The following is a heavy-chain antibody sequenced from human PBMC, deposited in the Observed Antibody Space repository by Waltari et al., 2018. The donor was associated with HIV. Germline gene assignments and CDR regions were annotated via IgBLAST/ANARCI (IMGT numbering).Heavy chain of an antibody. CDR1: GFTFNNFA. CDR2: IIVSGGTT. CDR3: AKAVMETAVSSPVDC. J-gene: IGHJ4*02. Sequence: EVQLVESGGGLVQPGGSLRLSGTASGFTFNNFALSWVRQAPGKGLGWVSVIIVSGGTTYYADSVKGRFTVSRDNFKNTVYLQMNSLRAGDTAIYYCAKAVMETAVSSPVDCWGQGALVTVSS. D-gene: IGHD5-18*01. V-gene: IGHV3-23*04.